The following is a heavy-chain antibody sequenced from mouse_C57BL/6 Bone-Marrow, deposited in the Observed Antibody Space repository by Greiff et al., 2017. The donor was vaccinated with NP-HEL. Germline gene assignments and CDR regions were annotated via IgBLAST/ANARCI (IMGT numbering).Heavy chain of an antibody. J-gene: IGHJ3*01. CDR2: ISSGGSYT. D-gene: IGHD1-1*01. Sequence: EVKLMESGGDLVKPGGSLKLSCAASGFTFSSYGMSWVRQTPDKRLEWVATISSGGSYTYYPDSVTGRFTISRDNAKNTQYLRMSRLKSEDTAKYDCARITTVVNRGTWFAYWGQGTLVTVSA. CDR1: GFTFSSYG. V-gene: IGHV5-6*01. CDR3: ARITTVVNRGTWFAY.